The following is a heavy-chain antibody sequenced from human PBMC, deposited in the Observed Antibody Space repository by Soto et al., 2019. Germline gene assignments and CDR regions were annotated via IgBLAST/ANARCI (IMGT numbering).Heavy chain of an antibody. Sequence: SETLSLTCAVSGGSISSANWWSWVRQTPGKGLEWIGEIYQSGRTNYNPSLKSRVTISVDTSKNQFSLKLSSVTAADTAVYYCARRQVVVVAATGNWFDPWGQGTLVTSPQ. CDR2: IYQSGRT. V-gene: IGHV4-4*02. CDR1: GGSISSANW. D-gene: IGHD2-15*01. CDR3: ARRQVVVVAATGNWFDP. J-gene: IGHJ5*02.